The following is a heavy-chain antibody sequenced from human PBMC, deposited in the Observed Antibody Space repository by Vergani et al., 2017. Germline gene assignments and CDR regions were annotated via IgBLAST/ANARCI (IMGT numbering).Heavy chain of an antibody. Sequence: QVQLVESGGGVVQPGRSLRLSCAASGFTFSSYGMHWVRQAPGKGLEWVAVIWYDGSNKYYADSVKGRFTISRDNSKNTLYLQMNSLRAEDTAVYYCASLSRDGDYYYYGMDVWGQGTTVTVSS. CDR2: IWYDGSNK. D-gene: IGHD3-10*01. CDR3: ASLSRDGDYYYYGMDV. V-gene: IGHV3-33*01. CDR1: GFTFSSYG. J-gene: IGHJ6*02.